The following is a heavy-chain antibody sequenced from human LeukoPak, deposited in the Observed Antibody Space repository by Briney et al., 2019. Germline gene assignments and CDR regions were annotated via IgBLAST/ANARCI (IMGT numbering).Heavy chain of an antibody. V-gene: IGHV3-48*03. CDR2: ISSSGSYT. CDR3: ARVYGVLGSRDQQLMH. J-gene: IGHJ4*02. D-gene: IGHD6-13*01. Sequence: GGSLRLSCAASGFTFSSYAMHWVRQAPGKGLEFIAFISSSGSYTNSADSVKGRFTISRDNAKSSLYLQMNSLRAEDTAVYYCARVYGVLGSRDQQLMHWGQGTLVTVSS. CDR1: GFTFSSYA.